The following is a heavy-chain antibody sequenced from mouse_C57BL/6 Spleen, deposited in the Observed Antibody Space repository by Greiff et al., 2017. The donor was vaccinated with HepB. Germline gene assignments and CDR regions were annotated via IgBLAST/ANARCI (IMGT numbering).Heavy chain of an antibody. CDR2: IDPSDSET. Sequence: QVQLQQPGAELVRPGSSVKLSCKASGYTFTSYWMHWVKQRPIQGLEWIGNIDPSDSETHYNQKFKDKATLTVDKSSSTAYMQLSSLTSEDSAVYYCARWRWFWYFDVWGTGTTVTVSS. V-gene: IGHV1-52*01. CDR3: ARWRWFWYFDV. CDR1: GYTFTSYW. D-gene: IGHD2-3*01. J-gene: IGHJ1*03.